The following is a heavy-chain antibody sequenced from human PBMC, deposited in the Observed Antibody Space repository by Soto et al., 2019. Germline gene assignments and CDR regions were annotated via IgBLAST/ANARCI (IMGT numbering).Heavy chain of an antibody. CDR3: ATATWSHHYFGP. D-gene: IGHD1-1*01. V-gene: IGHV4-34*01. Sequence: QVRLQQWGTGLLKSSETLSLTCAVYGGSFSGYYWSWLRQPPGKGLEWIGEINHSGSTNYNPSLKSRVTISVDTSNNQFSLKLTSITAADTGVYDCATATWSHHYFGPWGQGTLVTVSS. CDR1: GGSFSGYY. CDR2: INHSGST. J-gene: IGHJ5*02.